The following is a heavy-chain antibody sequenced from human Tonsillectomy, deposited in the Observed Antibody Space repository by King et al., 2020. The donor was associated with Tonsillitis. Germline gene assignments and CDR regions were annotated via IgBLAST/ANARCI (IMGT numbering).Heavy chain of an antibody. D-gene: IGHD6-13*01. CDR1: GFTFSSYA. V-gene: IGHV3-30-3*01. J-gene: IGHJ1*01. CDR3: ARXXTSSSXSHLXH. CDR2: ISYDGSNK. Sequence: VQLVESGGGVVQPGRSLRLSCAASGFTFSSYAMHWVRQAPGKGLEWVAVISYDGSNKYYADSVKGRFTISRDNSKNTLYLQMNSLRAEDTAVYYCARXXTSSSXSHLXHWGXXTLVTVSX.